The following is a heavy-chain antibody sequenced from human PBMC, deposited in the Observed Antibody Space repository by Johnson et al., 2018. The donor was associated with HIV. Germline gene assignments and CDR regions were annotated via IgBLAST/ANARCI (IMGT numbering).Heavy chain of an antibody. V-gene: IGHV3-30-3*01. CDR3: ARGGGYSIAAPSDAFDI. J-gene: IGHJ3*02. CDR1: GFTFSNYP. D-gene: IGHD6-6*01. CDR2: ISYDGSNK. Sequence: QVQLVESGGGVVRPGRSLRLSCAASGFTFSNYPMHWVRQAPGKGLEWVAVISYDGSNKYYADSVKGRFTISRDNSKNTLYLQMNSLRAEDTAVYYCARGGGYSIAAPSDAFDIWGQGTMVTVSS.